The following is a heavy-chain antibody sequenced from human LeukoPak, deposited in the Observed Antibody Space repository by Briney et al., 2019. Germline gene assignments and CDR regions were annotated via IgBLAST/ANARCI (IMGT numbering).Heavy chain of an antibody. Sequence: SETLSLTCTVSGGSISSYYWSWIRRPPGKGLEWIGYIYYSGSTNYNPSLKSRVTISVDTSKNQFSLKLSSVTAADTAVYYCARHPVYSSAWTRSYYFDYWGQGTLVTVSS. D-gene: IGHD6-19*01. CDR3: ARHPVYSSAWTRSYYFDY. V-gene: IGHV4-59*01. CDR2: IYYSGST. J-gene: IGHJ4*02. CDR1: GGSISSYY.